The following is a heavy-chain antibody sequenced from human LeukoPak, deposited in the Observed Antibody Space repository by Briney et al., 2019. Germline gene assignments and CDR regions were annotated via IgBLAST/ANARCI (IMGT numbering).Heavy chain of an antibody. Sequence: PGGSLRLSCAASGFTFSSYWMHWVRQAQGKGLVWVSRTNSDGSSTSYAVAVKGRFTISRDNAKNTLYLQMNSLRAEDTAVYYCAKDRGVYDSSGYYPSFTEYFQHWGQGTLVTVSS. CDR3: AKDRGVYDSSGYYPSFTEYFQH. D-gene: IGHD3-22*01. J-gene: IGHJ1*01. CDR2: TNSDGSST. CDR1: GFTFSSYW. V-gene: IGHV3-74*01.